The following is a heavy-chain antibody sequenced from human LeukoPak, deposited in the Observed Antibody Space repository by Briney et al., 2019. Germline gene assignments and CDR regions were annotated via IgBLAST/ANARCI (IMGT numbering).Heavy chain of an antibody. D-gene: IGHD2-15*01. Sequence: GASVRVSCKASGYTFTSHPIHWVRQAPGQRLEWMGWINTGNGSTKYSQNFQNRVTITRDTSANTPYVELSSLTSEDTAVYYCAREPVIRGSVDYWGQGTLVTVSS. V-gene: IGHV1-3*04. CDR1: GYTFTSHP. CDR3: AREPVIRGSVDY. J-gene: IGHJ4*02. CDR2: INTGNGST.